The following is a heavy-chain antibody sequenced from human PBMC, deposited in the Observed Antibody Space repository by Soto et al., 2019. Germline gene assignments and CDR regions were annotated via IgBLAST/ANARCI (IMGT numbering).Heavy chain of an antibody. J-gene: IGHJ5*01. CDR3: ARDPKTSGGQHWAFNFFDS. Sequence: QVQLVESGGGVVKPGRSLRLSCAASGFSFSISHMHWVRQAPGKGPEWVALISYDGTNKFYADSVKGRFTISRDNSKNTLYLQVDSLRPEDAAVYYCARDPKTSGGQHWAFNFFDSWGQGTLVTVSS. V-gene: IGHV3-30-3*01. CDR2: ISYDGTNK. CDR1: GFSFSISH. D-gene: IGHD7-27*01.